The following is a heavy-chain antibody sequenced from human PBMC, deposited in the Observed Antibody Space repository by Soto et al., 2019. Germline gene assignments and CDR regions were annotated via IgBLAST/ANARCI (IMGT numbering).Heavy chain of an antibody. CDR1: GYTFTSYY. J-gene: IGHJ6*02. CDR3: ASYSRGGYYYYGMDV. V-gene: IGHV1-46*01. D-gene: IGHD6-13*01. CDR2: NNPSRGST. Sequence: ASVKVSCKASGYTFTSYYMHWVRQAPGQGLEWMGINNPSRGSTSYAQKFQGRVTMTRNTSTSTVYMELSSGRSEGTAVYYCASYSRGGYYYYGMDVWGQGTTVTVSS.